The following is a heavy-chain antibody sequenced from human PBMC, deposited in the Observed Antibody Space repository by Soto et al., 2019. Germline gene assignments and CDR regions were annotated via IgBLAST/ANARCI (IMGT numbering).Heavy chain of an antibody. V-gene: IGHV3-23*01. J-gene: IGHJ6*02. CDR1: VFISSNYA. D-gene: IGHD3-9*01. CDR3: AKALRYFDWLFRPWNSMDV. Sequence: GGCLRLCWAASVFISSNYAMRGVRQAPGRGLEWVSTISGSGDSTYYADSVKGRFTISRDNSRNTLYLQMNSLRAEDTAVYYCAKALRYFDWLFRPWNSMDVWGQGTTVTVSS. CDR2: ISGSGDST.